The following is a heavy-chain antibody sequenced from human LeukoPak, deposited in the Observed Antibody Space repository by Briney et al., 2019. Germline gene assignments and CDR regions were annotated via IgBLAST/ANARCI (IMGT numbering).Heavy chain of an antibody. CDR1: GFTFSSYA. V-gene: IGHV3-23*01. D-gene: IGHD3-10*01. CDR3: AKGSGSSRPYYFDY. Sequence: GGSLRLSCAASGFTFSSYAMGWVRQAPGRGLEWVSAITGSGGDTWHADSVEGRFTISRDNSKNTMYLQMNGLRADDTAVYYCAKGSGSSRPYYFDYWGQGTLVTVSS. CDR2: ITGSGGDT. J-gene: IGHJ4*02.